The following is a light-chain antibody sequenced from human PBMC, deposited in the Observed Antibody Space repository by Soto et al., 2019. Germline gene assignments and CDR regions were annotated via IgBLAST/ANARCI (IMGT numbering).Light chain of an antibody. J-gene: IGKJ4*01. CDR3: QQLNSYPLT. Sequence: EIVLTQSPGTLSLSPGERATLSCRASQSVSSYLAWYQQKPGQAPRLLIYDASNRATGIPGRFSGSGSGTDFTLTISSLQPEDFATYYCQQLNSYPLTFRGGTKVDIK. CDR1: QSVSSY. V-gene: IGKV3-11*01. CDR2: DAS.